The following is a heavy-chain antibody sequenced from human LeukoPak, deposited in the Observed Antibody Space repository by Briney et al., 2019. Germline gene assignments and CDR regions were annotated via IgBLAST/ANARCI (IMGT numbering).Heavy chain of an antibody. Sequence: SVKVSCKASGGTFSSYAISWVRQAPGQGLEWMGGIIPIFGTANYAQKFQGRVTITADESTSTAYMELSSLRSEDTAVYYCASSEETYYYYYGMDVWGQGTTVTVSS. CDR3: ASSEETYYYYYGMDV. J-gene: IGHJ6*02. V-gene: IGHV1-69*13. CDR2: IIPIFGTA. CDR1: GGTFSSYA.